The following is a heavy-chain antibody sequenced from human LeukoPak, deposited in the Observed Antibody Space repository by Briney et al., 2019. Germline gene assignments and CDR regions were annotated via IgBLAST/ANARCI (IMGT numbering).Heavy chain of an antibody. V-gene: IGHV1-8*02. CDR3: ARPLRQQLGSFDY. D-gene: IGHD6-13*01. CDR1: GYTFTSYY. J-gene: IGHJ4*02. CDR2: MNPNSGNT. Sequence: ASVTVSCTASGYTFTSYYMHWVRQAPGQGLEWMGWMNPNSGNTGYAQKFQGRVTMTRNTSISTAYMELGSLRSEDTAVYYCARPLRQQLGSFDYWGQGTLVTVSS.